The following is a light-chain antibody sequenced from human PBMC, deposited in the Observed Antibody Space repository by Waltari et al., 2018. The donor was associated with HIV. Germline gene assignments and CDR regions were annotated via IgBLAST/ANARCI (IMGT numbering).Light chain of an antibody. V-gene: IGLV7-43*01. CDR1: TGAVTSGIY. CDR2: STN. Sequence: QPVVTQEPSLTVSPGGPVTLNCASNTGAVTSGIYPNWFQQKPGQAPRALIYSTNNKHSWTPARFSGSLLGCKAALTLSGVQPEDEAEYYCLLYYDGVRVFGGGTKLTVL. CDR3: LLYYDGVRV. J-gene: IGLJ3*02.